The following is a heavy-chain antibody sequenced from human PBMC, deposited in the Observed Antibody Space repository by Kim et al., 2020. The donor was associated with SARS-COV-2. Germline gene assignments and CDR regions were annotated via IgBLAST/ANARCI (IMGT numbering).Heavy chain of an antibody. CDR3: ARVSGPYCGGDCFYYFDY. Sequence: KCRFTIPRDDAKNTLYLQMNSLRAEDTAVYYCARVSGPYCGGDCFYYFDYWGQGTLVTVSS. J-gene: IGHJ4*02. D-gene: IGHD2-21*02. V-gene: IGHV3-74*01.